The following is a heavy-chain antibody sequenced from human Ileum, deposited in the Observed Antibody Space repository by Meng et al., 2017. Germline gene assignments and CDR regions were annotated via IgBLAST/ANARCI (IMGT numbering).Heavy chain of an antibody. V-gene: IGHV3-30*04. Sequence: QGRRGGSGGGVGQAGRSLGLSCAASGLTFSSYAMHWVGQAPGKGLEWVAVISYDGSNKYYADSVKGRFTISRDNSKNTLYLQMNSLRAEDTAVYYCASPPSEGDLWGRGTLVTVSS. D-gene: IGHD3-10*01. J-gene: IGHJ2*01. CDR1: GLTFSSYA. CDR3: ASPPSEGDL. CDR2: ISYDGSNK.